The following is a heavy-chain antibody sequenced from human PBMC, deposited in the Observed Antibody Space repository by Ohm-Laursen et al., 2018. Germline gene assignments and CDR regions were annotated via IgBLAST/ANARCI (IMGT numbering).Heavy chain of an antibody. CDR2: INPNSGGA. CDR1: GYTFSDYY. CDR3: ARGSDIVVSQTYYYYYGMDV. D-gene: IGHD2-15*01. J-gene: IGHJ6*02. V-gene: IGHV1-2*05. Sequence: VASVKVSCKASGYTFSDYYMHWVRQAPGQGLEWMGRINPNSGGANYAQKFQGRVTMTRDTSISTAYMELSRLRSDDTVVYYCARGSDIVVSQTYYYYYGMDVWGQGTTVTVSS.